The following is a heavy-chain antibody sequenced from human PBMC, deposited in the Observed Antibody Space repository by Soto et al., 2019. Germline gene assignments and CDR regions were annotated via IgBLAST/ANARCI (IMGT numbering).Heavy chain of an antibody. CDR3: AHVVVPAAIPNWFDP. CDR2: IYWDDDK. D-gene: IGHD2-2*01. Sequence: QITLKESGPTLVKPTQTLTLTCTFSGFSLSTSGVGVGWIRQPPGKALEWLALIYWDDDKRYSPSLKSRLTITKDTSKNQVVLTMTNMDPVDTATYYCAHVVVPAAIPNWFDPWGQGTLATVSS. CDR1: GFSLSTSGVG. J-gene: IGHJ5*02. V-gene: IGHV2-5*02.